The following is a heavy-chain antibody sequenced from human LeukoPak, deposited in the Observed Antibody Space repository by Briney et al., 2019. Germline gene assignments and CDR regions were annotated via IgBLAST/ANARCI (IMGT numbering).Heavy chain of an antibody. Sequence: SQTLSLTCTISGDSVSSNSGTWNWIRQSPSRGLEWLGRTYYKSKWYNDYAFSVKSRISINPDTSTNRFSLRLNSVTPDDTAVYYCSRDRVSLIQGIVMSNSGMDVWGQGTTVIVSS. J-gene: IGHJ6*02. CDR2: TYYKSKWYN. V-gene: IGHV6-1*01. CDR1: GDSVSSNSGT. CDR3: SRDRVSLIQGIVMSNSGMDV. D-gene: IGHD3-10*01.